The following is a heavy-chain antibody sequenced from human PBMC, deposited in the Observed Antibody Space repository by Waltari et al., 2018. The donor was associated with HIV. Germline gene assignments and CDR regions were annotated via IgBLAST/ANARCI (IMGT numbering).Heavy chain of an antibody. D-gene: IGHD3-16*01. J-gene: IGHJ6*02. CDR3: ARDWGSLRDDYYYYGMDV. V-gene: IGHV3-30*04. CDR2: ISNDGSNK. Sequence: QVQLVESGGGVVQPGRSLRLSCAASGLTFSSYAMHWVRQAPGKGLELWAVISNDGSNKYYADSVKGRFTISRDNSKNTLYLQMNSLRAEDTAVYYCARDWGSLRDDYYYYGMDVWGQGTTVTVSS. CDR1: GLTFSSYA.